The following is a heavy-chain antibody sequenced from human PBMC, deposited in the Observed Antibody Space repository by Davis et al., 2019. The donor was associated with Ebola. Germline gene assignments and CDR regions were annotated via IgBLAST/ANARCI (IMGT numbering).Heavy chain of an antibody. V-gene: IGHV4-59*12. CDR1: GGSISSYY. D-gene: IGHD1-1*01. Sequence: SETLSLTCTVSGGSISSYYWSWIRQPPGKGLEWIGYIYYSGSTNYNPSLKSRVTISVDTSKNQFSLKLSSVTAADTAVYYCARTGTTEYYYYGMDVWGQGTTVTVSS. CDR2: IYYSGST. CDR3: ARTGTTEYYYYGMDV. J-gene: IGHJ6*02.